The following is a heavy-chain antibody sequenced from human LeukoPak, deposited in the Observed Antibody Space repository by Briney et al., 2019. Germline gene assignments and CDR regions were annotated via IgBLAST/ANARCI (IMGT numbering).Heavy chain of an antibody. D-gene: IGHD2-2*01. CDR3: APYCSSTSCYSNY. CDR1: GFTFSSYS. V-gene: IGHV3-21*01. J-gene: IGHJ4*02. Sequence: GGSLRFSCAASGFTFSSYSMNRVRQAPGKGLEWVSSIGSSSSYIYYADSVKGRFTISRDNAKNSLYLQMNSLRAEDTAVYYCAPYCSSTSCYSNYWGQGTLVTVSS. CDR2: IGSSSSYI.